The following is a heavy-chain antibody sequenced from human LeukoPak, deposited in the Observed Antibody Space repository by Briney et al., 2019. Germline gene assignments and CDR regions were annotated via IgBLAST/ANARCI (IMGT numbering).Heavy chain of an antibody. J-gene: IGHJ3*02. D-gene: IGHD6-6*01. CDR3: ARDNYSSSGDKVWDAFDI. CDR1: GYTFTSYA. Sequence: ASVKVSRKASGYTFTSYAMNWVRQAPGQGLEWMGWINTNTGNPTYAQGFTGRFVFSLDTSVSTAYLQISSLKAEDTAVYSCARDNYSSSGDKVWDAFDIWGQGTMVTVSS. V-gene: IGHV7-4-1*02. CDR2: INTNTGNP.